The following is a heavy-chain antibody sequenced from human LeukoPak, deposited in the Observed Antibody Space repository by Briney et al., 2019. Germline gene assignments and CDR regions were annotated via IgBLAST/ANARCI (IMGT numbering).Heavy chain of an antibody. CDR3: AKATQWLAFDY. CDR2: IYNSGLT. CDR1: GGSISSHY. D-gene: IGHD6-19*01. J-gene: IGHJ4*02. V-gene: IGHV4-59*11. Sequence: SETLSLTCTVSGGSISSHYWSWIRQPPGKGLEWIGNIYNSGLTNYNPSLQSRVTISLDTSKNQFSLNLSSVTTADTAVYYSAKATQWLAFDYWGQGTLVTGSS.